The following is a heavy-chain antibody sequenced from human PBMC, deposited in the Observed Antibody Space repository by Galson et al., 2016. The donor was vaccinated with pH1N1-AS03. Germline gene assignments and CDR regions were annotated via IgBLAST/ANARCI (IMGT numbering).Heavy chain of an antibody. Sequence: SVKVSCKASGYTFTSYAMHWVRQAPGQRLEWMGWINAGNGNTKYSQKFQGRVTITRDTSASTAYMELSSLRSEDTAVYYCARDRGSGYDLFDYYYGMDVWGQGTTVTVPS. CDR1: GYTFTSYA. CDR3: ARDRGSGYDLFDYYYGMDV. D-gene: IGHD5-12*01. V-gene: IGHV1-3*01. CDR2: INAGNGNT. J-gene: IGHJ6*02.